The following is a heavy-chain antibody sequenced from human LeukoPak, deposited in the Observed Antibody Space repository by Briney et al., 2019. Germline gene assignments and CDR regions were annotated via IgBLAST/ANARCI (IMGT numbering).Heavy chain of an antibody. CDR2: IRSNGYTT. J-gene: IGHJ2*01. V-gene: IGHV3-64*01. CDR1: GFTFSNYA. CDR3: ARFDRDGYAFRYFDL. D-gene: IGHD5-24*01. Sequence: GGSLRLSCAASGFTFSNYAMQWVRQAPGKGLEYVAGIRSNGYTTYYANSVKGRFTISRDISKNTLYLQMGSLRVEDMAVYYCARFDRDGYAFRYFDLWGRGTLVTVSS.